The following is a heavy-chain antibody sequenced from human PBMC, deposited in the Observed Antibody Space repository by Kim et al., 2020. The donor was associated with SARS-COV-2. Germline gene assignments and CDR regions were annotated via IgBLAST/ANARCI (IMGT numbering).Heavy chain of an antibody. J-gene: IGHJ4*02. V-gene: IGHV3-23*01. Sequence: GGSLRLSCVASEFTFINNAMSWVRQAPGKGLEWVSSISNTGTNTYFADSVKGRFTISRDNSKNTLYLQMNNLGAEDTAGYYCVKSPRNIANFHSDFWGQG. CDR3: VKSPRNIANFHSDF. CDR2: ISNTGTNT. CDR1: EFTFINNA. D-gene: IGHD6-13*01.